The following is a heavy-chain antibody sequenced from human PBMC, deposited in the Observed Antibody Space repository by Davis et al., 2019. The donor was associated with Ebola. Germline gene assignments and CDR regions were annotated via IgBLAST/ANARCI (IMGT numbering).Heavy chain of an antibody. V-gene: IGHV3-30*18. CDR1: GFTFSSYG. CDR2: ISYDGSNK. J-gene: IGHJ4*02. CDR3: AKGQSSSSWYTFDY. D-gene: IGHD6-13*01. Sequence: PGGSLRLSCAASGFTFSSYGMHWVRQAPGKGLEWVAVISYDGSNKYYADSVKGRFTISRDNAKNSLYLQMNSLRAEDTALYYCAKGQSSSSWYTFDYWGQGTLVTVSS.